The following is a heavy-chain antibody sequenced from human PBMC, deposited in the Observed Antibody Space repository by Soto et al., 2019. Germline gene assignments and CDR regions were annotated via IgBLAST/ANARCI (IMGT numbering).Heavy chain of an antibody. D-gene: IGHD1-1*01. Sequence: EVQLVESGGGLVQPWGSLKISCAASGFALSDSAVHWVRQAPGKGREWVGRIKRRSEDFATAFAASVSGRFTIFREDSRNAASLQMAGLKTEDTAVYFCTSLSGSEVFCFDPWGQGTSVTVSS. CDR2: IKRRSEDFAT. CDR3: TSLSGSEVFCFDP. J-gene: IGHJ5*02. CDR1: GFALSDSA. V-gene: IGHV3-73*02.